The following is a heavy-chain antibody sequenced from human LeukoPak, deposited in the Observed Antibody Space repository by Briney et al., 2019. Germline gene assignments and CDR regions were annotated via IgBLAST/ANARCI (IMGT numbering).Heavy chain of an antibody. Sequence: GSLRLSCAASGITFCSRLMGWVRQGPGKGLEWVGNIKEDGSEKYYVDSVKGRFTISRDNARNSLYLEMNSLRAEDTAVYYCARSGYSLAHWFDPWGQGTLVTVSS. CDR3: ARSGYSLAHWFDP. J-gene: IGHJ5*02. D-gene: IGHD5-18*01. V-gene: IGHV3-7*05. CDR1: GITFCSRL. CDR2: IKEDGSEK.